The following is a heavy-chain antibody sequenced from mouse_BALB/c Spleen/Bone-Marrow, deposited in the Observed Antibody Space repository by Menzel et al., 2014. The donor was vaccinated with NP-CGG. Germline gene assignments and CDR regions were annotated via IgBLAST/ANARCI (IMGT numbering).Heavy chain of an antibody. CDR2: IWGGGST. J-gene: IGHJ1*01. CDR3: AKLGRSYYYFDV. Sequence: VQLVESGPGLVAPSQSLSITCTVSGFSLTDYGVSWIRQPPGKGLEWLGVIWGGGSTYYNSALKSRLNISKDNSKSXVFLKMNSLQTVDTAMYYCAKLGRSYYYFDVWGAGTTVTVSS. V-gene: IGHV2-6-5*01. CDR1: GFSLTDYG. D-gene: IGHD1-1*01.